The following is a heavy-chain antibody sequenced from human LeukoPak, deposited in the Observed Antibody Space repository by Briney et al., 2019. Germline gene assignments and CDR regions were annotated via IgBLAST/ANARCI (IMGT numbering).Heavy chain of an antibody. D-gene: IGHD1-26*01. Sequence: SETLSLTCAVYGGSFSGYYWSWIRQPPGKGLEWIGEINHSGSTNYNPSLKSRVTIPIDTSKNQFSLKLSSVTAADTAVYYCASLAGATDYWGRGTLVTVSS. V-gene: IGHV4-34*01. CDR2: INHSGST. J-gene: IGHJ4*02. CDR3: ASLAGATDY. CDR1: GGSFSGYY.